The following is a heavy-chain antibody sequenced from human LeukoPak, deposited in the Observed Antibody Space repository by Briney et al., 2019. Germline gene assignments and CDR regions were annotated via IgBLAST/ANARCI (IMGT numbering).Heavy chain of an antibody. Sequence: QPGGSLRLSCAASGFTFSSYEMNWVRQAPGKGLEWVSYISSSGSTIYYADSVKGRFTISRDNAKNSLYLQMNSLRAEDTAVYYCARERDTAMAFYFDYWGQGTLVTVSS. CDR3: ARERDTAMAFYFDY. CDR1: GFTFSSYE. CDR2: ISSSGSTI. J-gene: IGHJ4*02. V-gene: IGHV3-48*03. D-gene: IGHD5-18*01.